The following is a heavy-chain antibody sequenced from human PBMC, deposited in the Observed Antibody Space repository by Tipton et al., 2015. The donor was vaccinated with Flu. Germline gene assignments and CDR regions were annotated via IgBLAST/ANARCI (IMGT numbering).Heavy chain of an antibody. CDR3: ATAGSLYYDSSGYYYFDY. Sequence: QLVQSGAEVKKPGASVKVSCKVSGYTLTELSMHWVRQAPGKGLEWMGGFDPEDGETIYAQKFQGRVTMTEDTSTDTAYMELSSLRSEDTAVYYCATAGSLYYDSSGYYYFDYWGQGTLVPVSS. D-gene: IGHD3-22*01. V-gene: IGHV1-24*01. CDR2: FDPEDGET. J-gene: IGHJ4*02. CDR1: GYTLTELS.